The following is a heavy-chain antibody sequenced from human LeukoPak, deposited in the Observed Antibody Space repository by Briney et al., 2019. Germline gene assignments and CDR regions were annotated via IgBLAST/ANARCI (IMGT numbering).Heavy chain of an antibody. CDR2: IYYSGST. CDR1: GGSISSYY. Sequence: SETLSLTCTVSGGSISSYYWSWIRQPPGKGLEWIGYIYYSGSTNYNPSLKSRVTISVGTSKNQFSLKLSSVTAADTAVYYCARGESIDGYNHDYWGQGTLVTVSS. D-gene: IGHD6-6*01. J-gene: IGHJ4*02. CDR3: ARGESIDGYNHDY. V-gene: IGHV4-59*01.